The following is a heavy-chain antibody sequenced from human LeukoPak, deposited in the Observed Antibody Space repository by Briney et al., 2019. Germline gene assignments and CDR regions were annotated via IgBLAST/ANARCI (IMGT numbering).Heavy chain of an antibody. CDR1: GFSLTTSGMC. CDR3: ARTRFGDQGSRIDF. CDR2: IDWDDDK. Sequence: ESGPALVKPTQTLTLTCTFSGFSLTTSGMCVSWIPQPPGKALEWLARIDWDDDKFYSTSLKTRLTISQDTSKNQVVLTMTNMDPVDTATYYCARTRFGDQGSRIDFWGQGTLVTVSS. V-gene: IGHV2-70*17. D-gene: IGHD3-10*01. J-gene: IGHJ4*02.